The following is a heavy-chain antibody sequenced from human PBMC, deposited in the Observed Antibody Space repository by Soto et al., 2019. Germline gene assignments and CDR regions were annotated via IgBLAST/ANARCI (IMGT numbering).Heavy chain of an antibody. Sequence: QVQLVQSGAEVKKPGASVKVSCKASGYTFTSYGISWVRQAPGQGLEWMGWISAYNGNTNYAQKLQGRVTMTTDTPTSTAYMGLRSLRSDDTAVYYGASAGERDDAFAIWGQGTMVTVSS. J-gene: IGHJ3*02. CDR3: ASAGERDDAFAI. CDR1: GYTFTSYG. V-gene: IGHV1-18*01. CDR2: ISAYNGNT. D-gene: IGHD7-27*01.